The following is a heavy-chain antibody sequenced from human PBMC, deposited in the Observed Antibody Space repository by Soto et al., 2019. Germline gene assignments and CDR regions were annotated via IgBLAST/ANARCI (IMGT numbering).Heavy chain of an antibody. CDR3: VRMGVSGWTLDF. V-gene: IGHV1-3*01. CDR1: GYTFTAFA. D-gene: IGHD6-25*01. Sequence: QVHLVQSGAEVKKPGASVKVSCKTSGYTFTAFAVHWVRQASGQRLEWMGWINVGNGDTKTSQNLQGRVTITRDTSASTVYMELSSLRSEDTADYYCVRMGVSGWTLDFWCQGTLVTVSS. CDR2: INVGNGDT. J-gene: IGHJ4*02.